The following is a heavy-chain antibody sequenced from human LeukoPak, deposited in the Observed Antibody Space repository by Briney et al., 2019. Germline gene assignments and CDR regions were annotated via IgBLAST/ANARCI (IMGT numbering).Heavy chain of an antibody. CDR2: INPNSGGT. Sequence: ASVKGSFKGSGYTFTGYYMHWGRQAPGQGVEGMGWINPNSGGTNYAQKFQGRVTMTRDTSISTAYMELSRLRSDDTAVYYCARDGRTTVTTGPYYWGQGTLVTVSS. J-gene: IGHJ4*02. CDR1: GYTFTGYY. D-gene: IGHD4-17*01. CDR3: ARDGRTTVTTGPYY. V-gene: IGHV1-2*02.